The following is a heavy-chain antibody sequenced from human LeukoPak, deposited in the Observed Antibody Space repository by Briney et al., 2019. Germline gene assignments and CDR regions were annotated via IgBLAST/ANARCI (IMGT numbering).Heavy chain of an antibody. Sequence: SETLSLTCTVSGGSLSSYYWSWIRQPPGKGLEWIGSIYDGGSTYYNPSLKSRVAISVDTSKNQFSLKLSSVTAADTAVYYCVVVVAEGWFDPWGQGTLVTVSS. CDR2: IYDGGST. D-gene: IGHD2-15*01. CDR1: GGSLSSYY. J-gene: IGHJ5*02. CDR3: VVVVAEGWFDP. V-gene: IGHV4-59*04.